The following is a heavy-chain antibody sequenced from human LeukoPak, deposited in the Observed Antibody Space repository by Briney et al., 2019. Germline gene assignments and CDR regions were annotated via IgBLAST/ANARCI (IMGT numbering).Heavy chain of an antibody. CDR3: TRQTERDAYNRY. J-gene: IGHJ4*02. Sequence: PGRSLRLSCAASGFTFSSYYMAWVRQAPGKGLEWVSVIYSGGSTYYADSMKGRFAISRDSSKNTLFLQMNSLRAEDTAVYYCTRQTERDAYNRYWGQGTLVTVSS. CDR2: IYSGGST. D-gene: IGHD5-24*01. CDR1: GFTFSSYY. V-gene: IGHV3-66*04.